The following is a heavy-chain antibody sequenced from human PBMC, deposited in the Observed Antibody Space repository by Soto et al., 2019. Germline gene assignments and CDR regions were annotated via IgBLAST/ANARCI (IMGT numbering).Heavy chain of an antibody. CDR1: GFIFNTYW. V-gene: IGHV3-74*01. CDR3: ARAKASGTSAHDP. J-gene: IGHJ5*02. Sequence: GGSLRLSCAASGFIFNTYWMHWVRQAPGKGLVWISRINSDGSIADYADSVRGRITISRDNTKNTVYLQMNSLRVEDTAVYYCARAKASGTSAHDPWSQGTLVTVSS. D-gene: IGHD3-10*01. CDR2: INSDGSIA.